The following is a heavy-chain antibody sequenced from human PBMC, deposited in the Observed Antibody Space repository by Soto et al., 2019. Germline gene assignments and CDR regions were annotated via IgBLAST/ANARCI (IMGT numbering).Heavy chain of an antibody. Sequence: GGSLRLSCAASGFTFSSYGMHWVRQAPGKGLEWVAVISYDGSNKYYADSVKGRFTISRDNSKNTLYLQMNSLRAEDTAVYYCAKDLGYKGLDYWGQGTLVTVSS. V-gene: IGHV3-30*18. J-gene: IGHJ4*02. CDR2: ISYDGSNK. D-gene: IGHD5-18*01. CDR1: GFTFSSYG. CDR3: AKDLGYKGLDY.